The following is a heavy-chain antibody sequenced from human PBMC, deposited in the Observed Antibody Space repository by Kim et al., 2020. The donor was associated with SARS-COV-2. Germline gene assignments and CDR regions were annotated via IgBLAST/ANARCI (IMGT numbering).Heavy chain of an antibody. CDR3: SYYDDAHSALGLYTGMD. Sequence: GGSLRLSCEASGFSFSSSAMHWVRQAPGQGLEWVAVISYDGANSYYGYPARGRFTISSASSEYTLSLHMHSVSPEDTAAYYCSYYDDAHSALGLYTGMD. CDR2: ISYDGANS. D-gene: IGHD3-22*01. J-gene: IGHJ6*01. V-gene: IGHV3-30*01. CDR1: GFSFSSSA.